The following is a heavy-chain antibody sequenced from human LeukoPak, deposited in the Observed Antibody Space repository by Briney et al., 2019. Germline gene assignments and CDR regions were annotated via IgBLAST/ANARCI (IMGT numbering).Heavy chain of an antibody. J-gene: IGHJ4*02. CDR3: ARWGEDYYDSSGYYHD. D-gene: IGHD3-22*01. V-gene: IGHV1-69*04. CDR2: IIPIFGIA. CDR1: GGTLSSYA. Sequence: GASVKVSCKASGGTLSSYAISWVRQAPGQGLEWMGRIIPIFGIANYAQKFQGRVTITADKSTSTAYMELSSLRSEDTAVYYCARWGEDYYDSSGYYHDWGQGTLVTVSS.